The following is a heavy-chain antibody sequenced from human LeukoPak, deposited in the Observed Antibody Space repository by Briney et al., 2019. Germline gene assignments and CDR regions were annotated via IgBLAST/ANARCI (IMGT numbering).Heavy chain of an antibody. D-gene: IGHD1-26*01. CDR2: VNPNSGGT. CDR3: ARNVGPSGGPYYFDY. Sequence: ASVKVSCTASGYTVTHSYIHWVHQAPGQGLEWMGWVNPNSGGTNYAQKFQGRVTMTRDTSIGTAYMELSRPTSDDSALYYCARNVGPSGGPYYFDYWGQGTLVTVSS. V-gene: IGHV1-2*02. J-gene: IGHJ4*02. CDR1: GYTVTHSY.